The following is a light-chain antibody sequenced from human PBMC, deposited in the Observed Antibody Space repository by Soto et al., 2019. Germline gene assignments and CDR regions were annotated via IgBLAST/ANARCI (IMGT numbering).Light chain of an antibody. J-gene: IGKJ3*01. CDR2: GAS. CDR3: QHYGDSPPFT. V-gene: IGKV3-20*01. Sequence: EIVFTQSPGTLSLSPGERAILSCRASQSVADNYLAWYQQRPGQAPKLLIYGASNRVTGIPHRFSGSGSGTDFTLTVSSLESEDFAVYYCQHYGDSPPFTFGPGTKVDIK. CDR1: QSVADNY.